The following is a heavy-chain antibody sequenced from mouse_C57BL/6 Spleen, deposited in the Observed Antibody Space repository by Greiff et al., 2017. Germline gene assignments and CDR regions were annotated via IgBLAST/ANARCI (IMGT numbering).Heavy chain of an antibody. Sequence: QVQLQQPGAELVKPGASVKLSCKASGYTFTSYWMHWVKQRPGQGLEWIGMIHPNSGSTNYNEKFKSKATLTVDKSSSTAYMQLSSLTSEDSAVYYCARRGIITTVVAYYFDYWGQGTTLTVSS. D-gene: IGHD1-1*01. V-gene: IGHV1-64*01. CDR3: ARRGIITTVVAYYFDY. CDR1: GYTFTSYW. J-gene: IGHJ2*01. CDR2: IHPNSGST.